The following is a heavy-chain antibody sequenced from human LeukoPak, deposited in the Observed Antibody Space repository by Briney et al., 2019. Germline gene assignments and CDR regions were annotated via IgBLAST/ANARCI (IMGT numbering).Heavy chain of an antibody. CDR3: ASLLYYYDSSGYSYYFDY. J-gene: IGHJ4*02. D-gene: IGHD3-22*01. CDR1: GDSISSGSFY. CDR2: IYYSGST. Sequence: SETLSLTCTVSGDSISSGSFYWGWIRQPPGKGLEWIGSIYYSGSTYYNPSLNSRLTISIDTSKNQFSLKLSSVTAADTAVYYCASLLYYYDSSGYSYYFDYWGQGTLVTVSS. V-gene: IGHV4-39*07.